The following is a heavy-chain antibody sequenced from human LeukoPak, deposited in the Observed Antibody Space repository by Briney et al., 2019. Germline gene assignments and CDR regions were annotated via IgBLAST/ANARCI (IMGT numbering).Heavy chain of an antibody. CDR2: IYYSGST. D-gene: IGHD2-15*01. J-gene: IGHJ5*02. V-gene: IGHV4-39*07. CDR1: GGSISSSSYY. Sequence: KPSETLSLTCTVSGGSISSSSYYWGWIRQPPGKGLEWIGSIYYSGSTYYNPSLKSRVTISVDTSKNQFSLKLSSVTAADTAVYYCARDPSYCSGGSCYSAWFDPWGQGTLVTVSS. CDR3: ARDPSYCSGGSCYSAWFDP.